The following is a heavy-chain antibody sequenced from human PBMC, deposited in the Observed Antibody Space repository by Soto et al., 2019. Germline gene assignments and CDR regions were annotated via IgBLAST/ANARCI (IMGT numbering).Heavy chain of an antibody. J-gene: IGHJ4*02. CDR3: ASVSFDY. CDR1: GDSVSSNSAA. CDR2: TYYRSKWYN. Sequence: QVQLQQSGPGLVKPSQTLSLTCAISGDSVSSNSAAWHWIRQSPSRGLEWLGRTYYRSKWYNDYAVXXKXRXXINPDTSKNQLSLQLNSVTPEDTAVYYCASVSFDYWGQGILVTVSS. V-gene: IGHV6-1*01.